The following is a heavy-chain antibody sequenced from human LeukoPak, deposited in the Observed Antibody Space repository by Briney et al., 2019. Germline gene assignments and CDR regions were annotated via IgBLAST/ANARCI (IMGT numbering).Heavy chain of an antibody. CDR1: GGSIRSYY. CDR2: IYDSGTT. Sequence: SETLSLTCIVSGGSIRSYYWSWIRQPPGKGLEWIGYIYDSGTTNYNPSLKSRVTISLDTSKNQFSLKLSSVTAADTAVHYCARGRDDYVWGSYRQKNWYFDLWGRGTVVTVSS. D-gene: IGHD3-16*02. V-gene: IGHV4-59*01. CDR3: ARGRDDYVWGSYRQKNWYFDL. J-gene: IGHJ2*01.